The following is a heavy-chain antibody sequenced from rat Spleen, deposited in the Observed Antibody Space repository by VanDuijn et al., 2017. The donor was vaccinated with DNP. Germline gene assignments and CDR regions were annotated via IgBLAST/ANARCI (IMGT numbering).Heavy chain of an antibody. CDR1: GFSLTSNG. J-gene: IGHJ2*01. V-gene: IGHV2-72*01. CDR3: TRRTTDYYYAPFDY. D-gene: IGHD1-6*01. CDR2: IWAGGST. Sequence: QVQLKESGPGLVQPSQTLSLTCTVSGFSLTSNGVGWVRQPLGKGLVWMGTIWAGGSTNYNSAVQSRLSISRDTSKSQVLLKMNSLQTEDTAIYFCTRRTTDYYYAPFDYWGQGLMVTVSS.